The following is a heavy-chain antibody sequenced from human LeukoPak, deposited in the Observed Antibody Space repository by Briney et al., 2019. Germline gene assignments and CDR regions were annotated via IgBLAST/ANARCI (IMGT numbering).Heavy chain of an antibody. CDR1: GFTFSNYW. D-gene: IGHD3-9*01. J-gene: IGHJ6*04. CDR2: IKEDGTEK. V-gene: IGHV3-7*03. CDR3: AKAYYDILTGLVDV. Sequence: GGSLRLSCAASGFTFSNYWMSWVRQAPGKGPEWVANIKEDGTEKYYVDSVKGRFTISRDNAKNSLYLQMNSLRAEDTAVYYCAKAYYDILTGLVDVWGKGTTVTVSS.